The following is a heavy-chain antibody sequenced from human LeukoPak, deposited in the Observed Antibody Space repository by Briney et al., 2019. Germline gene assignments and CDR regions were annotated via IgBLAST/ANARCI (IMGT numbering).Heavy chain of an antibody. V-gene: IGHV3-30*02. J-gene: IGHJ5*02. D-gene: IGHD6-13*01. CDR3: ARRIAAAGRPLDP. CDR2: IRYDGSNK. Sequence: GGSLRLSCAASGFTFSSYAMHWVRQAPGKGLEWLAFIRYDGSNKYYADSVKGRFTISRDTSKNTLYLKMNSLRAEDTAVYYCARRIAAAGRPLDPWGQGTLVTVSS. CDR1: GFTFSSYA.